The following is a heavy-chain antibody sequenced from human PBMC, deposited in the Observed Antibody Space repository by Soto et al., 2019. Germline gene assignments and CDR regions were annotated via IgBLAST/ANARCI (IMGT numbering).Heavy chain of an antibody. D-gene: IGHD3-3*01. V-gene: IGHV1-18*01. Sequence: GASVKVSCKASGYTFSNYAISWVRQAPGQGLEWMGWITAHNGNTKYAQKFQARVTMTTDTSTSTASMELRSLTSDDTAVYYCARDAPYDDFWSGVMELYYYGMDLWGQGTTVTVSS. CDR2: ITAHNGNT. J-gene: IGHJ6*02. CDR1: GYTFSNYA. CDR3: ARDAPYDDFWSGVMELYYYGMDL.